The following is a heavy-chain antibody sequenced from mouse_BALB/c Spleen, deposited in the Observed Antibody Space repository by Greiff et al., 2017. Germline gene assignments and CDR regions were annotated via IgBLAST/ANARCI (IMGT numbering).Heavy chain of an antibody. Sequence: VQLQQSGAELARPGASVKLSCKASGYTFTSYWMQWVIQRPGQGLEWIGAIYPGDGDTRYTQKFKGKATLTADKSSSTAYMQLSSLASEDSAVYYCARRGYDGYYAWFAYWGQGTLVTVSA. CDR3: ARRGYDGYYAWFAY. D-gene: IGHD2-3*01. CDR1: GYTFTSYW. CDR2: IYPGDGDT. J-gene: IGHJ3*01. V-gene: IGHV1-87*01.